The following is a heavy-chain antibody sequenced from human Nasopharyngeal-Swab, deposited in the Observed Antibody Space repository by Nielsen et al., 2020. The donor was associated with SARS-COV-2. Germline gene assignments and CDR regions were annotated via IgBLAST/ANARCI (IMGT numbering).Heavy chain of an antibody. CDR3: ARGPSSAYYLYAFDI. CDR2: IIPIFGTA. J-gene: IGHJ3*02. D-gene: IGHD3-22*01. Sequence: WVRQAPGQGLEWMGGIIPIFGTANYAQKFQGRVTITADESTSTAYMELSSLRSEDTAVYYCARGPSSAYYLYAFDIWGQGTMVTVSS. V-gene: IGHV1-69*01.